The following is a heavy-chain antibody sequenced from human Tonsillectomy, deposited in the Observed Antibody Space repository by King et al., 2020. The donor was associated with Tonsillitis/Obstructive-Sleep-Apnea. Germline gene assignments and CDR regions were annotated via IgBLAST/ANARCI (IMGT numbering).Heavy chain of an antibody. CDR3: ARGSRGSSGSQNFDY. CDR1: GGTFSSYA. Sequence: VQLVESGAEVKKPGSSVKVSCKASGGTFSSYAISWVRQAPGQGLEWMGGIIPIFGTANYAQKFQGRVTITADESTSTAYMELNSLRSEDTAVYYCARGSRGSSGSQNFDYWGQGTLVTVSS. CDR2: IIPIFGTA. D-gene: IGHD6-19*01. V-gene: IGHV1-69*01. J-gene: IGHJ4*02.